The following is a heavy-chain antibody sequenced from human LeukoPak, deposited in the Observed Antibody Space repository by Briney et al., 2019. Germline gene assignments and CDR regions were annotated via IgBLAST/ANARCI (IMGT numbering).Heavy chain of an antibody. CDR3: AKDTFRTGTIGDFDY. V-gene: IGHV3-21*04. CDR1: GFTLSGYS. Sequence: GGSLRLSCAASGFTLSGYSMNWVRQAPGKGLEWVSSISSSSSYIYYADSVKGRFTTSRDNAKNSLYLQMNSLRAEDTAVYYCAKDTFRTGTIGDFDYWGQGTLVTVSS. CDR2: ISSSSSYI. D-gene: IGHD1-7*01. J-gene: IGHJ4*02.